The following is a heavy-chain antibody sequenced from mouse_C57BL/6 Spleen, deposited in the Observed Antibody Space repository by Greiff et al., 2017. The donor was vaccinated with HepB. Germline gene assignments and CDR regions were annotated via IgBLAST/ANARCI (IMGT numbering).Heavy chain of an antibody. V-gene: IGHV5-17*01. CDR1: GFTFSDYG. Sequence: VQLQQSGGGLVKPGGSLKLSCAASGFTFSDYGMHWVRQAPEKGLEWVAYISSGSSTIYYADTVKGRFTISRDNAKNTLFLQMTSLRSEDTAMYYCARDGSSLFAYWGQGTLVTVSA. D-gene: IGHD1-1*01. CDR2: ISSGSSTI. J-gene: IGHJ3*01. CDR3: ARDGSSLFAY.